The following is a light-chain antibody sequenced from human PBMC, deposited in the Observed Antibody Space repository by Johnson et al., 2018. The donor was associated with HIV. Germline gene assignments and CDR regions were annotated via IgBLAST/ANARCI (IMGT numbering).Light chain of an antibody. CDR3: ETWDSSLSGV. V-gene: IGLV1-51*01. J-gene: IGLJ1*01. CDR1: SSNIGNNY. CDR2: DND. Sequence: QSVLTQPPSVSAAPGQKVTISCSGRSSNIGNNYVSWYQQVPGTAPKLLIYDNDKRPSGIPDRFSGSKSGTSATLGITGLQTGDAADYYCETWDSSLSGVFGTGTKVTVL.